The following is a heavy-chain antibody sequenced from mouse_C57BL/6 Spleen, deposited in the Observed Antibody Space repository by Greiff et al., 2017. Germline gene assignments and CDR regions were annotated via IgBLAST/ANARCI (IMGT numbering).Heavy chain of an antibody. CDR3: TRNYGSSSWYFDV. D-gene: IGHD1-1*01. J-gene: IGHJ1*03. V-gene: IGHV1-15*01. CDR1: GYTFTDYE. CDR2: IDPETGGT. Sequence: QVQLHQSGAELVRPGASVTLSCKASGYTFTDYEMHWVKQTPVHGLEWIGAIDPETGGTAYNQKFKGKAILTADKSSSTAYMELRSLTSEDSAVYYCTRNYGSSSWYFDVWGTGTTVTVSS.